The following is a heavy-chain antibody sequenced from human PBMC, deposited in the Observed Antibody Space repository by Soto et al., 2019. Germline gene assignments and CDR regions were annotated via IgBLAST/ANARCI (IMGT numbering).Heavy chain of an antibody. Sequence: SETLSLTCTVSGSSISSSMSYWGWILPPPGKGLEWIGSIYYSGSTYYNPSLKSRDTISEDTSTNQFYLTLSSVTAADTAVYYCASGFSGSYFLPVAYGMDVWGQGTTVT. V-gene: IGHV4-39*01. CDR2: IYYSGST. CDR3: ASGFSGSYFLPVAYGMDV. J-gene: IGHJ6*02. CDR1: GSSISSSMSY. D-gene: IGHD1-26*01.